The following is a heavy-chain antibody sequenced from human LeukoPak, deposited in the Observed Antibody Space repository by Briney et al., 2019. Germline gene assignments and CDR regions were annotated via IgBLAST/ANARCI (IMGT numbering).Heavy chain of an antibody. CDR3: ARGRRYSSSWPQNWFDP. Sequence: SETLSLTCAVYGGSFSGYYWSWIRQPPGKGLEWIGEISHSGSTNYNPSLKSRVTISVDTSKNQFSLKLSSVTAADTAVYYCARGRRYSSSWPQNWFDPWGQGTLVTVSS. V-gene: IGHV4-34*01. J-gene: IGHJ5*02. CDR1: GGSFSGYY. CDR2: ISHSGST. D-gene: IGHD6-13*01.